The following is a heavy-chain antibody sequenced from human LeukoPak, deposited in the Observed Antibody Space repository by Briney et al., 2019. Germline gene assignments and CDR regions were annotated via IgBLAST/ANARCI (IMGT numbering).Heavy chain of an antibody. Sequence: GGSLRLSCAASGVTVSSNYMSWVRQAPGKGLEWVSVIYSGGSTYYADFVKGRFTISRDNSKNTLYLQMDSLRAEDTAVYYCARGDYGDYVERLWGQGTLVTVSS. D-gene: IGHD4-17*01. CDR3: ARGDYGDYVERL. V-gene: IGHV3-53*01. CDR1: GVTVSSNY. J-gene: IGHJ4*02. CDR2: IYSGGST.